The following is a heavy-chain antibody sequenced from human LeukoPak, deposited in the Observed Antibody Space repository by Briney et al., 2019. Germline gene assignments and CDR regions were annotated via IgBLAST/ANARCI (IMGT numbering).Heavy chain of an antibody. CDR2: INHSGST. D-gene: IGHD3-22*01. V-gene: IGHV4-34*01. CDR1: GGSFSGYY. CDR3: ARGQDSSGYYPSIHWFDP. J-gene: IGHJ5*02. Sequence: SETLSLTCAVYGGSFSGYYWSWIRQPPGKGLEWIGEINHSGSTNYNPSLKSRVTISVDTSKNQFSLKLSSVTAADTAVYYCARGQDSSGYYPSIHWFDPWGQGTLVTVSS.